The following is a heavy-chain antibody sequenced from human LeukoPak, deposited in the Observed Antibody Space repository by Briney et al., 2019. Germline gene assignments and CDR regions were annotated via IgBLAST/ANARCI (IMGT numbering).Heavy chain of an antibody. V-gene: IGHV3-30*18. Sequence: GGSLRLSCAASGFTFSSYGMHWVRQAPGKGLEWVAVISYDGSNKYYADSVKGRFTISRDNSKNTLYLQMNSLRAEDTAVYYCAKGGHYYDSSGYPHWGQGTLVTVSS. CDR1: GFTFSSYG. CDR2: ISYDGSNK. J-gene: IGHJ4*02. CDR3: AKGGHYYDSSGYPH. D-gene: IGHD3-22*01.